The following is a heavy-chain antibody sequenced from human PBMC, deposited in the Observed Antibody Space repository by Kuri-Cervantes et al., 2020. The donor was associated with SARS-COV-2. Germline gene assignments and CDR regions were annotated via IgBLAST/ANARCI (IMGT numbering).Heavy chain of an antibody. Sequence: SLKISCAASGFTFDDYAMHWVRQAPGKGLEWVSGISWNSGSIGYADSVKGRFTISRDNAKNSLYLQMNSLKTEDTAVYYCTTDWGENYGDYEVGDAFDIWGQGTMVTVSS. V-gene: IGHV3-9*01. J-gene: IGHJ3*02. CDR3: TTDWGENYGDYEVGDAFDI. CDR1: GFTFDDYA. CDR2: ISWNSGSI. D-gene: IGHD4-17*01.